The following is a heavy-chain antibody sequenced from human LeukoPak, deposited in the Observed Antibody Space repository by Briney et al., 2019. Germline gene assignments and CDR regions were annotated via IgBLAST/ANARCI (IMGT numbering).Heavy chain of an antibody. V-gene: IGHV1-18*01. CDR3: ARVNSGSYRWDAFDI. CDR2: ISAYNGYT. J-gene: IGHJ3*02. D-gene: IGHD1-26*01. CDR1: GYTFTNYG. Sequence: ASVKVSCKASGYTFTNYGVSWVRQAPGQGLEWMGWISAYNGYTNYAQKFQFRVTMTTDTSTSTAYMELRGLTSDDTAVYYCARVNSGSYRWDAFDIWGQGTMVTVSS.